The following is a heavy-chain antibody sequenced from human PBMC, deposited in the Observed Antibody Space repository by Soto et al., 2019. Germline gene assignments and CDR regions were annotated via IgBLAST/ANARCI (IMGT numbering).Heavy chain of an antibody. CDR1: GFTFSSYA. J-gene: IGHJ3*01. D-gene: IGHD1-26*01. CDR3: ARDWDLLRSFCR. V-gene: IGHV3-23*01. CDR2: ISASGGRT. Sequence: GGSLRLSCAASGFTFSSYAMSWVRQAPGKGMEWVSGISASGGRTYYADSVKGRFTISRDNSKNTMYLQLNSLKVEDTAAHKRARDWDLLRSFCRWGRGTMFAVSS.